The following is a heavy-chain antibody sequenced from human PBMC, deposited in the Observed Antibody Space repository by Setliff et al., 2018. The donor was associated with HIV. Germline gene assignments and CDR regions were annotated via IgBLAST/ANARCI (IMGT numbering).Heavy chain of an antibody. D-gene: IGHD6-19*01. CDR3: ATGGLSRRLVRGDAFDY. CDR2: FNPDTYAS. CDR1: GYTFIDYY. V-gene: IGHV1-2*02. Sequence: ASVKVSCKASGYTFIDYYIHWVRQAPGQGLEWMGWFNPDTYASNYAQKFQGRVTMTRDTSISTAYMDLSRLRSDDTAVYYCATGGLSRRLVRGDAFDYWGQGTLVTVSS. J-gene: IGHJ4*02.